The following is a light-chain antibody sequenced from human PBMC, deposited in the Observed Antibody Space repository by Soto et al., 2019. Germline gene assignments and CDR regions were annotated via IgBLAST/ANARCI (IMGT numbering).Light chain of an antibody. CDR2: RNN. CDR3: AAWDDSLRGVV. Sequence: QSVLTQPPSASGTPRQRVTISCSGSSSNIGSNYVYWYQQLPGTAPKLLIYRNNQRPLGVPDRFSGSKSGTSASLAISGLRSEDEANYYCAAWDDSLRGVVFGGGTKLTVL. V-gene: IGLV1-47*01. CDR1: SSNIGSNY. J-gene: IGLJ3*02.